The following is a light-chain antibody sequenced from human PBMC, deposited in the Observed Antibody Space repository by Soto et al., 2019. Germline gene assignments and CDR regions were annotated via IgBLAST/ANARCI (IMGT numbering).Light chain of an antibody. J-gene: IGKJ5*01. Sequence: DIQMTQSPSSASASVGERVTITCRASQGVSGWLAWYQQKPGKAPKLLIYAASSLQSGVPSRFSGSGSGTAFTLTISSLQPEDFATYYCQQYDSYPIHFGQGKRLAIK. V-gene: IGKV1D-16*01. CDR3: QQYDSYPIH. CDR1: QGVSGW. CDR2: AAS.